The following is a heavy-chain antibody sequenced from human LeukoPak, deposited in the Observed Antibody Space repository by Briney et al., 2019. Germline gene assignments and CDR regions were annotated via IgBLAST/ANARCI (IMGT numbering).Heavy chain of an antibody. CDR3: AKGAVTATRKFDY. Sequence: GGSLRPSCAASGFTFSIYSMSWVRQAPGKGLEWVSIISGTGAVTFYADSLKGRFTISRDNSKNTLYLQMNSLRDEDTAVYYCAKGAVTATRKFDYWGQGTLVTVSS. CDR2: ISGTGAVT. D-gene: IGHD2-21*02. J-gene: IGHJ4*02. CDR1: GFTFSIYS. V-gene: IGHV3-23*01.